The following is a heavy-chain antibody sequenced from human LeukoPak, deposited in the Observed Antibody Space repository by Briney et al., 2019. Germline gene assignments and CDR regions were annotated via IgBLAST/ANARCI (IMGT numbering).Heavy chain of an antibody. CDR1: GFTFSSYW. D-gene: IGHD6-6*01. CDR2: LKPDGSDK. Sequence: GGSLRLSCAASGFTFSSYWMSWVRQPPGKGLEWVANLKPDGSDKYYVDSVKGRFTISRDNAKNSVFLQMNSLRAEDTAVYYCATDDVATRHEYWGQGTLVTVSS. CDR3: ATDDVATRHEY. V-gene: IGHV3-7*01. J-gene: IGHJ4*02.